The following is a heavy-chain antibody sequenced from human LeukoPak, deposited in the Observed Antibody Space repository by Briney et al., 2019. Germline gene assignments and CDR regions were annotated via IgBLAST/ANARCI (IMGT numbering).Heavy chain of an antibody. V-gene: IGHV4-39*07. Sequence: SETLSLTCTVSGGSISSSSYYWGWIRQPPGKGLEWIGSIYYSGSTYYNPSLKSRVTISVDTSKNQFSLKLSSVTAADTAVYYCARAPDIVLMVYAMSRLNRWAFDIWGQGTMVTVSS. CDR1: GGSISSSSYY. D-gene: IGHD2-8*01. J-gene: IGHJ3*02. CDR2: IYYSGST. CDR3: ARAPDIVLMVYAMSRLNRWAFDI.